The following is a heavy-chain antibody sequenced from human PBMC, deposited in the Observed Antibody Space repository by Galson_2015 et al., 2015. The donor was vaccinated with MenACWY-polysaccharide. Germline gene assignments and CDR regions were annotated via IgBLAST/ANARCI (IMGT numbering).Heavy chain of an antibody. J-gene: IGHJ4*02. CDR2: INPSGGST. V-gene: IGHV1-46*01. Sequence: SVKVSCKASGSTFTTYYMQWVRQAPGQGPEWMGIINPSGGSTTYAQRFQGRVTMTRDTSTSTVYMELSSLRSEDTAVYYCARGDSSGFYYVNQWGQGTPVTVSS. CDR3: ARGDSSGFYYVNQ. CDR1: GSTFTTYY. D-gene: IGHD3-22*01.